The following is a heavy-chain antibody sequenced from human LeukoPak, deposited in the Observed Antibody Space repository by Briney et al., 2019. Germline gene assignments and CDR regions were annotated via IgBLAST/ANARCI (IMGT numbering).Heavy chain of an antibody. CDR3: ARDCGGGSCYGPYDAFDI. V-gene: IGHV3-48*04. CDR2: ISSSGSTI. D-gene: IGHD2-15*01. CDR1: GFTFSSYS. Sequence: GGSLRLSCAASGFTFSSYSMNWVRQAPGKGLEWVSYISSSGSTIYYADSVKGRFTISRDNAKNSLYLRMNSLRAEDTAVYYCARDCGGGSCYGPYDAFDIWGQGTMVTVSS. J-gene: IGHJ3*02.